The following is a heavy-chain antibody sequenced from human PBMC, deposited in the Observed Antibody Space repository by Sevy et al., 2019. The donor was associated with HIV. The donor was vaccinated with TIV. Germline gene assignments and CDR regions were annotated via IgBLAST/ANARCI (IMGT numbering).Heavy chain of an antibody. CDR3: AKDQGAYIWGTYRH. Sequence: GGSLRLSCAASAFTFKSYAMTWVRQAPGKGLEWISSISGSGGDTKYADSVKGRFTISRVNSKNTLYLQMNSLRAEDTAVYYCAKDQGAYIWGTYRHWGQGTLVTVSS. V-gene: IGHV3-23*01. D-gene: IGHD3-16*02. CDR1: AFTFKSYA. J-gene: IGHJ4*02. CDR2: ISGSGGDT.